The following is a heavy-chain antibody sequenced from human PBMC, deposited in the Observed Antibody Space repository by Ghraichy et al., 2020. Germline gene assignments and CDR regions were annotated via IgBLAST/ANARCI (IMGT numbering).Heavy chain of an antibody. CDR1: GFTVSSNY. D-gene: IGHD3-3*01. J-gene: IGHJ4*02. CDR2: IYSGGST. CDR3: ASGRVYDFWSGLYDY. Sequence: GGSLRLSCAASGFTVSSNYMSWVRQAPGKGLEWVSVIYSGGSTYYADSVKSRFTISRDNSKNTLYLQMNSLRAEDTAVYYCASGRVYDFWSGLYDYWGQGTLVTVSS. V-gene: IGHV3-66*01.